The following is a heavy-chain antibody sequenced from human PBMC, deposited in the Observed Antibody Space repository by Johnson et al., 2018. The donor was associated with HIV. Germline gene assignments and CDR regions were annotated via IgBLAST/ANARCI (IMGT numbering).Heavy chain of an antibody. D-gene: IGHD3-10*01. V-gene: IGHV3-11*01. CDR2: ISSSGSTI. J-gene: IGHJ3*02. CDR3: ARRGITIVADAFDI. Sequence: QVQLVESGGGLVKPGGSPRLSCAASGFTFSDYYMSWIRQAPGKGLEWVSYISSSGSTIDYADSVKGRFTISRDNAKKLLYLPMYSLRAEDTAFYYCARRGITIVADAFDIWGQGTMVTV. CDR1: GFTFSDYY.